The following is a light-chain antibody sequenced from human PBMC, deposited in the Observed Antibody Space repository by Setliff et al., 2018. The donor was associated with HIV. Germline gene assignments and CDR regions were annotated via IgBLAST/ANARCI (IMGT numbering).Light chain of an antibody. V-gene: IGLV7-43*01. Sequence: QAVVTQEPSLTVSPGGIVTLTCASSTGAVASGHYANWFQQKPGQAPRALIYSTTYKHSWTPARFSGSLLGGRAALTLSDVRPEDEAEYYCLLYYGGFYVFGSGTKVTV. CDR1: TGAVASGHY. CDR3: LLYYGGFYV. CDR2: STT. J-gene: IGLJ1*01.